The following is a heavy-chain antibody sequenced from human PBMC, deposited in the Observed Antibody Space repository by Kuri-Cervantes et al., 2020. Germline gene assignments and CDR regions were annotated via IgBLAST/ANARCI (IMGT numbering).Heavy chain of an antibody. CDR1: GGSISSYY. V-gene: IGHV4-4*07. CDR3: AAQVVNGPVDY. D-gene: IGHD2-8*01. J-gene: IGHJ4*02. CDR2: IFTGGEI. Sequence: GSLRLSCTVSGGSISSYYWSWIRQPAGEGLEWIGRIFTGGEIIYNPSLRSRVTLSADTSQNQVSLHLTSATAADTAVYYCAAQVVNGPVDYWGLGTLVPSPQ.